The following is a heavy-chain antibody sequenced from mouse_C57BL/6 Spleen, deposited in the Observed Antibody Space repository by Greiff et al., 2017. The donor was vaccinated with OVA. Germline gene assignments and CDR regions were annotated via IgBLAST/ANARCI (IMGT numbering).Heavy chain of an antibody. J-gene: IGHJ2*01. CDR3: ARKFLHYYGSSFDY. D-gene: IGHD1-1*01. Sequence: VQLQQSGPELVKPGASVKISCKASGYTFTDYYMNWVKQSPGKSLEWIGDINPNNGGTSYNQKFKGKATLTVDKSSSTAYMELRSLTSEDSAVYYCARKFLHYYGSSFDYWGQGTTLTVSS. V-gene: IGHV1-26*01. CDR1: GYTFTDYY. CDR2: INPNNGGT.